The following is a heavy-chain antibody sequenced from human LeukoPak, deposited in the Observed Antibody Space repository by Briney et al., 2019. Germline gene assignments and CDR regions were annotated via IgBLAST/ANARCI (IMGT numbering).Heavy chain of an antibody. V-gene: IGHV3-66*01. D-gene: IGHD2-15*01. CDR2: IYSGGST. Sequence: GGSLRLSCAASGFTVSSNYMNWVRQAPGKGLEWVSVIYSGGSTYYADSVKGRFTVSRDNSKNTLYLQMNSLRAEDTAVYYCASLDCSGGSCYSYYFDYWGQGTLVTVSS. CDR3: ASLDCSGGSCYSYYFDY. CDR1: GFTVSSNY. J-gene: IGHJ4*02.